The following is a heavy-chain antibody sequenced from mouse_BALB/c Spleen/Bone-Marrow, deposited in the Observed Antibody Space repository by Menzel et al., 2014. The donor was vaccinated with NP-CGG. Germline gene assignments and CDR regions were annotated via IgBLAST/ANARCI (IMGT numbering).Heavy chain of an antibody. CDR2: IWAGGST. CDR3: ASPIYYDYPLFAY. J-gene: IGHJ3*01. Sequence: QVQLQQSGPGLVAPSQSLSITCTVSGFSLTSYGVHWVRRPPGKGLEWLGVIWAGGSTNYNSALMSRLSISKDNSKSQVFLKMNSLQTDDTAMYYYASPIYYDYPLFAYWGQGTLVTVSA. V-gene: IGHV2-9*02. D-gene: IGHD2-4*01. CDR1: GFSLTSYG.